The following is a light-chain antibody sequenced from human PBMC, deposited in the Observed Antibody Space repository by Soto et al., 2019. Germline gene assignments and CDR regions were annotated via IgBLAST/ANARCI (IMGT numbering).Light chain of an antibody. CDR2: DVT. CDR1: SSNIGGTNY. J-gene: IGLJ1*01. Sequence: QSVLTQPPSASGTPGQKVFISCSGSSSNIGGTNYAYWYQQLPGAAPKLMIYDVTKRPSGVPDRFSGSKSGNTASLTISGLQSEDEADYYCCSYAGSYTFFLFGTGTKVTVL. CDR3: CSYAGSYTFFL. V-gene: IGLV2-11*01.